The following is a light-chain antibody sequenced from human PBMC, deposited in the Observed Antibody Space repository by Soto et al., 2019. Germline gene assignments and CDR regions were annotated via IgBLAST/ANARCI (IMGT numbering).Light chain of an antibody. Sequence: QSALTQPPSASGSPGQSVTISCTGTSSDVGCYNYVSWYQQHSGRAPKRMIYEVSARPSGVPDRFSGSKSGNTASLTVSGRQAEDEADYYCSSYAGGNNLGFGGETKLTVL. CDR3: SSYAGGNNLG. CDR2: EVS. J-gene: IGLJ2*01. V-gene: IGLV2-8*01. CDR1: SSDVGCYNY.